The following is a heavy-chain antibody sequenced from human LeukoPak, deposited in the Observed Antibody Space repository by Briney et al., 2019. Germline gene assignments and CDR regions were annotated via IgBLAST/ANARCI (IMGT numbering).Heavy chain of an antibody. V-gene: IGHV4-59*01. CDR2: IYYSGST. Sequence: SETLSLTCTVSGGSISSYYWSWIRQPPGKGLEWIGYIYYSGSTNYNPSLKSRVTISVDTSKNQFSLKLGSVTAADTAVYYCASSRYRGIAAAGTFDYWGQGTLVTVSS. J-gene: IGHJ4*02. D-gene: IGHD6-13*01. CDR3: ASSRYRGIAAAGTFDY. CDR1: GGSISSYY.